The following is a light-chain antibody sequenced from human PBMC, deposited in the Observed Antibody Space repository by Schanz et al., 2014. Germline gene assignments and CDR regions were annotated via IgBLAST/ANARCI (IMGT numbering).Light chain of an antibody. V-gene: IGLV2-14*03. J-gene: IGLJ3*02. CDR1: SSDVGGYNY. Sequence: QSALTQPASVSGSPGQSITISCTGTSSDVGGYNYVSWYQQHPGKAPKVLISDVSNRPSGVSNRFSGSKSGNTASLTISGHQAEDEAHYYCCSYTSSSTRVFGGGTKVTVL. CDR2: DVS. CDR3: CSYTSSSTRV.